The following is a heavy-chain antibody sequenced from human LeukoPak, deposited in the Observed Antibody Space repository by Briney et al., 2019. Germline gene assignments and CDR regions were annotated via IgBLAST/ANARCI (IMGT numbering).Heavy chain of an antibody. CDR1: GYIFTSYW. Sequence: GESLKISCKGSGYIFTSYWIGWVRKMPGKGLEWMGIISPGDSDTAYSPSFQGQVTISADKSINTAYLQWNSLKASDTAMYYCARRNGYNAGALDFDYWGQGTLVTVSS. V-gene: IGHV5-51*01. D-gene: IGHD5-24*01. J-gene: IGHJ4*02. CDR3: ARRNGYNAGALDFDY. CDR2: ISPGDSDT.